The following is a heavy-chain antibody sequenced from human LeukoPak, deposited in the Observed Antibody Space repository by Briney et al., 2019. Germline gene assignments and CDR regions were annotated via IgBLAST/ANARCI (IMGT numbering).Heavy chain of an antibody. CDR3: ASLMVRGVLPYYFDY. D-gene: IGHD3-10*01. V-gene: IGHV1-3*01. CDR2: INAGNGNT. J-gene: IGHJ4*02. Sequence: ASVKVSCKASGYTFTSYAMHWVRQAPGQRLEWMGWINAGNGNTKYSQKFQGRVTITRDTSASTAYMELSSLRSEDTAVYYCASLMVRGVLPYYFDYWGQGTLVTVSS. CDR1: GYTFTSYA.